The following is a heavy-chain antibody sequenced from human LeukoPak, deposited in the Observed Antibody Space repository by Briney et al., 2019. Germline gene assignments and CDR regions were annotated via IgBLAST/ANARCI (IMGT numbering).Heavy chain of an antibody. J-gene: IGHJ3*02. D-gene: IGHD1-26*01. Sequence: GESLKISCQGSGYTFTAYWIGWVRQMPGKGLEWVGIIHPGDSDTRYSPSFQGQVTISADKSITTAYLQWSSLKASDTAMYYCGRHQHSGSYGAFAIWGQGTMVTVSS. CDR1: GYTFTAYW. CDR3: GRHQHSGSYGAFAI. CDR2: IHPGDSDT. V-gene: IGHV5-51*01.